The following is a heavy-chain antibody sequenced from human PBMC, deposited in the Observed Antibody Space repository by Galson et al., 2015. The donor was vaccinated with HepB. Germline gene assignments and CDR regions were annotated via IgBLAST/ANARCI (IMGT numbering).Heavy chain of an antibody. J-gene: IGHJ4*02. V-gene: IGHV3-30*04. Sequence: SLRLSCAASGFTFSSYAMHWVRQAPGKGLEWVAVISYDGSNKYYADSVKGRFTISRDNSKNTLYLQMNSLRAEDTAVYYCARASGGGNDYWGQGTLVTVSS. CDR2: ISYDGSNK. D-gene: IGHD3-16*01. CDR1: GFTFSSYA. CDR3: ARASGGGNDY.